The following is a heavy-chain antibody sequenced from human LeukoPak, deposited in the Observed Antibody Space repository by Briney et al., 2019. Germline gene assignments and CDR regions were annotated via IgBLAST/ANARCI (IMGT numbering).Heavy chain of an antibody. V-gene: IGHV1-69*05. J-gene: IGHJ5*02. CDR2: IIPIFGTA. Sequence: SVKVSCKAPGGTFSSYAISWVRQAPGQGLEWMGGIIPIFGTANYAQKFQGRVTITTDESTSTAYMELSSLRSEDTAVYYCARGEGYCSSTSCYTENWFDPWGQGTLVTVSS. D-gene: IGHD2-2*02. CDR3: ARGEGYCSSTSCYTENWFDP. CDR1: GGTFSSYA.